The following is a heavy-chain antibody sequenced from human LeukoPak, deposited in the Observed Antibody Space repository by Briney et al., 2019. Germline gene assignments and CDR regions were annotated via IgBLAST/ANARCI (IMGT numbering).Heavy chain of an antibody. Sequence: PGGSLRLSCAASGFTFSTYGMHWVRQAPGKGLEWVAVISYDGSKKNYADSVKGRFTISRDNARSTLFLQMNSLRAEDTAVYYCARDPYYDILTGYYPHAFDIWGQGTMVTVSS. D-gene: IGHD3-9*01. V-gene: IGHV3-30*03. CDR2: ISYDGSKK. CDR3: ARDPYYDILTGYYPHAFDI. CDR1: GFTFSTYG. J-gene: IGHJ3*02.